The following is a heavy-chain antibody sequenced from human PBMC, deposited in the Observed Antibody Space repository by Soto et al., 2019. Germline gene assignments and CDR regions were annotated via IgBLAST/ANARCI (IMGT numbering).Heavy chain of an antibody. CDR2: IYWSAGNL. J-gene: IGHJ3*02. CDR3: TKEHREFLGVFDI. Sequence: EVQLVESGGDLAQPGRSLRLSCTASGFTFDDYAMHWVRRPPGEGLEWVAGIYWSAGNLDYADSVEGWFTISRDNAKNGLYLQMDSLRAEDTAFYYCTKEHREFLGVFDIGG. D-gene: IGHD2-8*01. V-gene: IGHV3-9*01. CDR1: GFTFDDYA.